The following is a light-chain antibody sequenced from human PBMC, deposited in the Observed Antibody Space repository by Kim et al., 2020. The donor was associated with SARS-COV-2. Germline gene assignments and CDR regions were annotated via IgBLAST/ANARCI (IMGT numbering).Light chain of an antibody. V-gene: IGKV3-20*01. J-gene: IGKJ1*01. CDR2: GAS. Sequence: EIVLTQSPGTLSLSPGERATLYCRASQSISSSYLAWYQQKPGQAPRLLIYGASSRATGIPDRFSGSGSGTDFTLIISRLEPEDFAVYHCQQYGSVPRTFGQGTKVDIK. CDR3: QQYGSVPRT. CDR1: QSISSSY.